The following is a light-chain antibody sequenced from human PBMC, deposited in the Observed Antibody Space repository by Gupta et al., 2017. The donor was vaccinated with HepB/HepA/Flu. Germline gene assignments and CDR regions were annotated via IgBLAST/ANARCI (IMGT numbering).Light chain of an antibody. V-gene: IGKV3-15*01. CDR2: GAS. CDR1: QNVSTS. CDR3: HQYQRWPPNA. Sequence: EAVMTQSPAILSVSLGERVTLPCRASQNVSTSLAWYQQKPGQAPRLLTYGASTRVAGIPVRFSGSGFGKDLTLTISSRQSEDFAVYHCHQYQRWPPNAFGQGTKLEI. J-gene: IGKJ2*01.